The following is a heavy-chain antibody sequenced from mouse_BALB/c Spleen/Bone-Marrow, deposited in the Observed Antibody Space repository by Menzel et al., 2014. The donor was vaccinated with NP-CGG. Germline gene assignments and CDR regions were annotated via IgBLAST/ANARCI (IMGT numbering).Heavy chain of an antibody. D-gene: IGHD1-2*01. Sequence: EVKLVESGGGLVQPGGSLKLSCAASGFDFSRFWMTWVRQAPGKGLEWIGEINPDSSTINYTPSLKDKFIISRDNAKXPLFLQMSKVKSEDTALYCCARILSCGYMAYWGQGTSVTVSS. J-gene: IGHJ4*01. V-gene: IGHV4-1*02. CDR2: INPDSSTI. CDR3: ARILSCGYMAY. CDR1: GFDFSRFW.